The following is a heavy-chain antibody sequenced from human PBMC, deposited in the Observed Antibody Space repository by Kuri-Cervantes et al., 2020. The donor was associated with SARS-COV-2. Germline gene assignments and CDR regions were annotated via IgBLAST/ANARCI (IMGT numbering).Heavy chain of an antibody. D-gene: IGHD3-3*01. CDR3: ARMTKKITIFGVVIINYFDY. V-gene: IGHV2-26*01. CDR2: IFSNDEK. J-gene: IGHJ4*02. CDR1: GFSLSNARMG. Sequence: SGPTLVKPTETLTLTCTVSGFSLSNARMGVSWIRQPPGKALEWLAHIFSNDEKSYSTSLKSRLTISKDTSKSQVVLTMTNMDPVDTATYYCARMTKKITIFGVVIINYFDYWGQGTLVTVSS.